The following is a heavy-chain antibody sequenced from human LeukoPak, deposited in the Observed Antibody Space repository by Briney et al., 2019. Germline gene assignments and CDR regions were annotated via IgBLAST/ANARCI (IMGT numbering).Heavy chain of an antibody. CDR3: ARQAASDRSEGQFDY. Sequence: SETLSLTCAVSGGSISNHYWSWIRQPPGKGLEWIGYIYNSVTTNYNPSLKSRVTISVDTSKNQFSLKLTSVTAADTAVYYCARQAASDRSEGQFDYWGQGTLVTVSS. V-gene: IGHV4-59*08. CDR2: IYNSVTT. D-gene: IGHD1-14*01. J-gene: IGHJ4*02. CDR1: GGSISNHY.